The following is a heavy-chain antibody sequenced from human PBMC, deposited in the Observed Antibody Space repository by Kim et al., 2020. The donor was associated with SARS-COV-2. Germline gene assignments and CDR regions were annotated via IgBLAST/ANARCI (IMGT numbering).Heavy chain of an antibody. V-gene: IGHV3-74*01. D-gene: IGHD3-9*01. Sequence: GGSLRLSCAASGFTFSSYWMHWVRQAPGKGLVWVSRINSDGSSTSYADSVKGRFTISRDNAKNTLYLQMNSLRAEDTAVYYCARDGYFDWLLYHYYGMDVRGQGTTVTVSS. CDR3: ARDGYFDWLLYHYYGMDV. J-gene: IGHJ6*02. CDR2: INSDGSST. CDR1: GFTFSSYW.